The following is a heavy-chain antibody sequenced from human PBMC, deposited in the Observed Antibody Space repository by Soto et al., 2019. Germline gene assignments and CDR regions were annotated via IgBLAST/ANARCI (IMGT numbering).Heavy chain of an antibody. V-gene: IGHV4-30-2*01. Sequence: SETLSLTCAVSGGSISSGGYSWSWIRQPPGKGLEWIGYMYHSGSTYYNPSLKSRVTISIDRSKNQFSLKLSSVTAADTAVYYCVRDPPGSGLDFDSWGPGTLVTVSS. CDR2: MYHSGST. CDR1: GGSISSGGYS. CDR3: VRDPPGSGLDFDS. D-gene: IGHD6-19*01. J-gene: IGHJ4*02.